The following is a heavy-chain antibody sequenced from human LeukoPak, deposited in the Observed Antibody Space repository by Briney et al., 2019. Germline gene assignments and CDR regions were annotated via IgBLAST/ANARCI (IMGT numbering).Heavy chain of an antibody. D-gene: IGHD4-23*01. Sequence: SETLSLTCTVSGGSISSSAYYWAWIRQPPGKGLEWIGSVYFSGSTNYNPSLKSRVTISVDTSKNQFSLKLSSVTAADTALYYCARGNSGVFDYWGQGALVTVSS. V-gene: IGHV4-39*07. J-gene: IGHJ4*02. CDR3: ARGNSGVFDY. CDR2: VYFSGST. CDR1: GGSISSSAYY.